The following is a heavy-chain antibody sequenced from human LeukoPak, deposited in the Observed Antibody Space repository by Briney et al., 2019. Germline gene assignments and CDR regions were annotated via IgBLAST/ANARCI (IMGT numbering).Heavy chain of an antibody. J-gene: IGHJ4*02. Sequence: AGGSLRLSCVVSGISLSNYAMTWVRQAPGKGLEWVSYISERGGSTTYADSVKGRFTISRDTSLKTLYLQMSSLRAEDTAVYFCAKRGIVIRGILVIGYHQEAYHYDYWGQGVLVTVSS. V-gene: IGHV3-23*01. D-gene: IGHD3-10*01. CDR3: AKRGIVIRGILVIGYHQEAYHYDY. CDR1: GISLSNYA. CDR2: ISERGGST.